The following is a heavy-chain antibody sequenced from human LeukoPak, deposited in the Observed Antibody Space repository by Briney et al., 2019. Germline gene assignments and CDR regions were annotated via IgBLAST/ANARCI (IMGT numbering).Heavy chain of an antibody. CDR2: ISGSGGST. V-gene: IGHV3-23*01. CDR1: GFTFSSYA. J-gene: IGHJ4*02. D-gene: IGHD2-2*01. Sequence: PGGSLRLSCAASGFTFSSYAMSWVRQAPGEGLEWVSAISGSGGSTYYEDSVKGRFTISRDNSKNTLYLQMNSLRAEDTAVYYCAKDKARGVVVPAAPRDWGQGTLVTVSS. CDR3: AKDKARGVVVPAAPRD.